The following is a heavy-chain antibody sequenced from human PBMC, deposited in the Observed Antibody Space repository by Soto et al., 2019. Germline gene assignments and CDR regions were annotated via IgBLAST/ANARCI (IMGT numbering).Heavy chain of an antibody. Sequence: VRLSCAASGFTFSSYAMHWVRQAPGKGLEWVAVISYDGSNKYYADSVKGRFTISRDNSKNTLYLQMNSLRAEDTAVYYCARVQFGNYDSSGYVFDYWGQGTLVTAPQ. D-gene: IGHD3-22*01. CDR3: ARVQFGNYDSSGYVFDY. CDR1: GFTFSSYA. J-gene: IGHJ4*02. CDR2: ISYDGSNK. V-gene: IGHV3-30-3*01.